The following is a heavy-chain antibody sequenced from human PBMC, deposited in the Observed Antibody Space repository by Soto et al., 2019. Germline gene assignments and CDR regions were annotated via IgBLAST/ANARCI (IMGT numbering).Heavy chain of an antibody. CDR2: IYPGDSDT. D-gene: IGHD6-13*01. Sequence: GESVQSSCKGSGDSVSSYWIGWVRQIPGKGLEWMGIIYPGDSDTRYSPSFQGQVTISADKSIRTAYLQWSSLKASDTAMYYCARPGSSWTDAFDIWGQGTMVTVSS. V-gene: IGHV5-51*01. CDR1: GDSVSSYW. J-gene: IGHJ3*02. CDR3: ARPGSSWTDAFDI.